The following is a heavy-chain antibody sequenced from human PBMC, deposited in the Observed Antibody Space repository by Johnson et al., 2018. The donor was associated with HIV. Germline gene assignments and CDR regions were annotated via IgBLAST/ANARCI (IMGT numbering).Heavy chain of an antibody. J-gene: IGHJ3*02. V-gene: IGHV3-30-3*01. D-gene: IGHD6-6*01. CDR1: GFTFSSYA. Sequence: QVQLVESGGGVVQPGRSLRLSCAASGFTFSSYAMDWVRQAPGKGLEWVAVISYEGSNKYYADSVKGRFTISRDNSNNTLYLQMDSLRAEDTAVYYCASYSSSDAFDIWGQGTMVTVSS. CDR2: ISYEGSNK. CDR3: ASYSSSDAFDI.